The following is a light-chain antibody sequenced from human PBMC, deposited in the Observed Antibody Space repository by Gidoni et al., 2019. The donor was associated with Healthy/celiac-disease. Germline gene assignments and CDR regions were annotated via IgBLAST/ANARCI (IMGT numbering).Light chain of an antibody. Sequence: ELVLTQSPATLSLSLGERATLSCRASQSVSSYLAWYQQKPGQAPRLLNYDASNRATGIPTRFSSSGSGTDFPLTISSLEPEDFAVYYCQQHSDWLLTFGGGTKVEIK. V-gene: IGKV3-11*01. J-gene: IGKJ4*01. CDR2: DAS. CDR3: QQHSDWLLT. CDR1: QSVSSY.